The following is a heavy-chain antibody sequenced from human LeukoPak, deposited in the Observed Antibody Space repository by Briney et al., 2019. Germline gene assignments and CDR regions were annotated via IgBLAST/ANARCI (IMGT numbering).Heavy chain of an antibody. J-gene: IGHJ4*02. V-gene: IGHV3-74*01. CDR2: INTDGRST. CDR3: ASEVGYRSLGY. Sequence: GRSLRLSCAASGFTLRSNWMHWVRQAPGKGLVWVSRINTDGRSTSYADSVKGRFTISRDSAKNTLYLQMNSLRTEDTGLYHCASEVGYRSLGYLGQGTLVTVSS. CDR1: GFTLRSNW. D-gene: IGHD3-3*01.